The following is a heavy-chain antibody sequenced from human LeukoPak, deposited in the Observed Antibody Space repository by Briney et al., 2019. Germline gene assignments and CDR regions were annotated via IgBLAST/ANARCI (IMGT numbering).Heavy chain of an antibody. CDR3: ARVRRVSTTNWFDP. J-gene: IGHJ5*02. CDR1: GYSITSGYY. V-gene: IGHV4-38-2*02. Sequence: PSETLSLTCTVSGYSITSGYYWGWIRQPPGKGLEWIGSIYYSGSTYYNPSLKSRVTISVDTSKNQFSLKLSSVTAADTAVYYCARVRRVSTTNWFDPWGQGTLVTVSS. D-gene: IGHD1-1*01. CDR2: IYYSGST.